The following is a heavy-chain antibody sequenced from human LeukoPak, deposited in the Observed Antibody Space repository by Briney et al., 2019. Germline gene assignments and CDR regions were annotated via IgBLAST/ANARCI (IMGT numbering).Heavy chain of an antibody. J-gene: IGHJ4*02. Sequence: GGSLRXSCAASGFTFSDYYMSWIRQAPGKGLEWVSYISSSGSTIYYADSVKGRFTISRDNAKNSLYLQMNSLRAEDTAVYYCARIASGGGYYYYFDYWGQGTLVTVSS. CDR2: ISSSGSTI. CDR1: GFTFSDYY. D-gene: IGHD3-22*01. V-gene: IGHV3-11*04. CDR3: ARIASGGGYYYYFDY.